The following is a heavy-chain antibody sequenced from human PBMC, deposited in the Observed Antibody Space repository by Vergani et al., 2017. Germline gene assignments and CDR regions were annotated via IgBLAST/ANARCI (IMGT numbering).Heavy chain of an antibody. CDR1: GGSISSGSYY. CDR3: ARVVAAARFDP. Sequence: QVQLQESGPGLVKPSQTLSLTCTVSGGSISSGSYYWSWIRQPAGKGLEWIGRIYTSGSTNYNPSLKSRVTISVDTSKNQFSLKLSSVTAADTAVYYCARVVAAARFDPWGQGTLVTVSS. J-gene: IGHJ5*02. V-gene: IGHV4-61*02. D-gene: IGHD2-15*01. CDR2: IYTSGST.